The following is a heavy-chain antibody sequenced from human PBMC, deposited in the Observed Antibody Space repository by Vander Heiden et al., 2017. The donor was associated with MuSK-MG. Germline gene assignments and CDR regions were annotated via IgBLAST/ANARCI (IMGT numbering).Heavy chain of an antibody. CDR2: IKQDGSEQ. CDR3: ARGRFCCGGSCYPFDY. D-gene: IGHD2-15*01. V-gene: IGHV3-7*01. J-gene: IGHJ4*02. Sequence: EVHLVESGGGVVQPGGSLRLSCAASGFIFSHYWMSWVRQVPGKGLEWVANIKQDGSEQYYEDSTKDRFTISRDNAKNSVFLQMKGLRVEDTAVYYCARGRFCCGGSCYPFDYWGQGALITVSS. CDR1: GFIFSHYW.